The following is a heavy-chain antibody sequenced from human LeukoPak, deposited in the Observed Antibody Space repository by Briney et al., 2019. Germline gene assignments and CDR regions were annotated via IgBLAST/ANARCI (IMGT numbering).Heavy chain of an antibody. V-gene: IGHV1-3*01. Sequence: ASVKVSCKASGYTFTSYAMHWVRQAPGQRLEWMGWINAGNGNTKYSQKFQGRVTITRDTSASTAYMELSSLRSEDTAVYYCAKMVRGEDWFDPWGQGTLVTVSS. CDR2: INAGNGNT. J-gene: IGHJ5*02. CDR3: AKMVRGEDWFDP. D-gene: IGHD3-10*01. CDR1: GYTFTSYA.